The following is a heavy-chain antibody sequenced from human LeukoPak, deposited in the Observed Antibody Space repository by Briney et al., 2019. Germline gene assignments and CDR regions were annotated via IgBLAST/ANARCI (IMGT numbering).Heavy chain of an antibody. Sequence: GGSLRLSCAASGFTFTSSSMHWVRQAPGKGLEWVAVISYDVYSKYYADSVRGRFTISRDNSENTLYLQMNSLRGEDTAVYYCARDAWSVRSYFDYWGQGTLVTVSS. D-gene: IGHD2-8*01. J-gene: IGHJ4*02. CDR2: ISYDVYSK. CDR1: GFTFTSSS. CDR3: ARDAWSVRSYFDY. V-gene: IGHV3-30*04.